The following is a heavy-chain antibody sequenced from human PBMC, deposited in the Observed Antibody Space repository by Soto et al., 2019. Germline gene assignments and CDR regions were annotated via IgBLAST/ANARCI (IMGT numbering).Heavy chain of an antibody. Sequence: EVQLVESGGGWVQPGRSLRLSCAASGFTFDVYAMHWVRQAPGKGLEWVSGINYNSGSVGYADSVKGRFTISRDNAKNSLHLQMNSLRAEDTAVYFCAKDISLRGWVYLVVEYWGQGTLVTVSP. CDR3: AKDISLRGWVYLVVEY. CDR2: INYNSGSV. V-gene: IGHV3-9*01. CDR1: GFTFDVYA. D-gene: IGHD6-13*01. J-gene: IGHJ4*02.